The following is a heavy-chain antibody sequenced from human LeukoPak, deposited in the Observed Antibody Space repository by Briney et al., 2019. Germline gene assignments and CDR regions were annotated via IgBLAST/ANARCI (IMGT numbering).Heavy chain of an antibody. D-gene: IGHD3-10*01. CDR3: ARRGVGMAVDP. CDR1: GYSISSGYY. Sequence: PSETLSLTCTVSGYSISSGYYWGWIRQPPGKGLEWIGSIYHSGSTYSNPSLKSRVTISVDTSKNQFSLKLSSVTAADTAVYYCARRGVGMAVDPWGQGTLVTVSS. CDR2: IYHSGST. J-gene: IGHJ5*02. V-gene: IGHV4-38-2*02.